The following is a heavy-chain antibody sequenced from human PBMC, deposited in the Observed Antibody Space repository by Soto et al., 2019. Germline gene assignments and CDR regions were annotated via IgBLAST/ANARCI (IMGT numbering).Heavy chain of an antibody. J-gene: IGHJ6*02. V-gene: IGHV1-69*01. CDR2: VSPPFRTS. D-gene: IGHD3-10*01. Sequence: QVQLVQSGAEVKKPGSSVKVSCKTSGVSFNNNGIGWVRQAPGHGLEWMGGVSPPFRTSNYARKFQGRISITADASTGTVNMELSSLPSEDTAQYYCARVLYYGSGSYSPCGMDVWGQWTTVTVSS. CDR1: GVSFNNNG. CDR3: ARVLYYGSGSYSPCGMDV.